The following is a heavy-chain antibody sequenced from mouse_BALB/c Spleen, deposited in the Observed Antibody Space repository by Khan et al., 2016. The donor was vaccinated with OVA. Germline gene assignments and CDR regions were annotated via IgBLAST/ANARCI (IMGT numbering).Heavy chain of an antibody. Sequence: VQLIQSGPGLVKPSQSLSLTCSVTGYSITSGYYWNWIRQFPGNKLEWMGYISYDGSNNYNPSLKNRISIIRDTSKNQFFLKLNSVTTEDTAIYYCARGWLVKVDYWGQGTTLTVSS. V-gene: IGHV3-6*02. D-gene: IGHD2-3*01. CDR1: GYSITSGYY. CDR3: ARGWLVKVDY. J-gene: IGHJ2*01. CDR2: ISYDGSN.